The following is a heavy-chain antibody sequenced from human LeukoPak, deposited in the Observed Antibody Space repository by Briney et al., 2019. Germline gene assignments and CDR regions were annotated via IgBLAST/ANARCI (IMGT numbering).Heavy chain of an antibody. J-gene: IGHJ3*02. D-gene: IGHD3-22*01. Sequence: ASVKVSCKASGYTFTGYYMHWVRQAPGQGLEWMGWINPNSGGTNYAQKFQGRVTMTRDTSISTAYMELSRLRSDDTAVYYCARENYYDSSGYSRDAFDIWGQGTMVTVSS. CDR3: ARENYYDSSGYSRDAFDI. CDR2: INPNSGGT. CDR1: GYTFTGYY. V-gene: IGHV1-2*02.